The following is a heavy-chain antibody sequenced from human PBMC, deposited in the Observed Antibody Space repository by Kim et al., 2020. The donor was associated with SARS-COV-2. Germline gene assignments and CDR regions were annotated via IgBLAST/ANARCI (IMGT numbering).Heavy chain of an antibody. CDR3: ARDATLYYDFWSGYYSGGMDV. Sequence: GGSLRLSCAASGFTFSSYGMHWVRQAPGKGLEWVAVIWYDGSNKYYADSVKGRFTISRDNSKNTLYLQMNSLRAEDTAVYYCARDATLYYDFWSGYYSGGMDVWGQGTTVTVSS. D-gene: IGHD3-3*01. V-gene: IGHV3-33*01. CDR1: GFTFSSYG. J-gene: IGHJ6*02. CDR2: IWYDGSNK.